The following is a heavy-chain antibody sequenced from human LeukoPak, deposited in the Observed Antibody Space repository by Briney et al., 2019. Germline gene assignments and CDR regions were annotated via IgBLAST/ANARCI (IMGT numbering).Heavy chain of an antibody. CDR3: AANSADYNTLGSSYKV. D-gene: IGHD3-10*01. CDR2: ISYSGTT. V-gene: IGHV4-39*02. Sequence: SETLSLTCTVSSASISSSPYFWDWIRQSPGQGLEWIGSISYSGTTYYNPSLKSRVTISVDTSKNHFSLKLRSVTAADTAIYYCAANSADYNTLGSSYKVWGQGTLVTVSS. J-gene: IGHJ4*02. CDR1: SASISSSPYF.